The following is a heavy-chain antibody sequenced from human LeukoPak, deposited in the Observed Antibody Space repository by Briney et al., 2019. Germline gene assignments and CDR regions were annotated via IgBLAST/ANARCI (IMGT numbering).Heavy chain of an antibody. D-gene: IGHD3-9*01. Sequence: GASVKVSCKASGYTFTSYAMHWVRQAPGQRLEWMGWINAGNGNTKYSQKFQGRVTITRDTSASTAYMELSSLGSEDTAVYYYARANSGYFDWLLCDYWGQGTLVTVSS. V-gene: IGHV1-3*01. CDR2: INAGNGNT. CDR1: GYTFTSYA. CDR3: ARANSGYFDWLLCDY. J-gene: IGHJ4*02.